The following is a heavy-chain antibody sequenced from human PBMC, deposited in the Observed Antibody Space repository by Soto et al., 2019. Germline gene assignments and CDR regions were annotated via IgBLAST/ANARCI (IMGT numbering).Heavy chain of an antibody. D-gene: IGHD6-13*01. J-gene: IGHJ6*02. CDR2: ISSSSSYI. Sequence: PGGSLRLSCAASGFTFSSYSMNWVRQAPGKGLEWVSSISSSSSYIYYADSVKGRFTISRDNAKNSLYLQMNSLRAEDTAVYYCARTRALVMDYYYYGMDVWGQGTTVTVSS. CDR3: ARTRALVMDYYYYGMDV. CDR1: GFTFSSYS. V-gene: IGHV3-21*01.